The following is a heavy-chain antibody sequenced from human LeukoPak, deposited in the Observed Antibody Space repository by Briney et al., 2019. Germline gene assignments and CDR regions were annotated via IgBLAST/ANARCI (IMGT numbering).Heavy chain of an antibody. D-gene: IGHD3-22*01. CDR3: ANYYDSSGEYFQH. CDR2: ISGSGGST. V-gene: IGHV3-23*01. CDR1: GFTFSSYA. Sequence: GGSLRLSCAASGFTFSSYAMSWVRQAPGKGLEWVSAISGSGGSTYYADSVKGRFTTSRDNSKNTLYLQMNSLRAEDTAVYYCANYYDSSGEYFQHWGQGTLVTASS. J-gene: IGHJ1*01.